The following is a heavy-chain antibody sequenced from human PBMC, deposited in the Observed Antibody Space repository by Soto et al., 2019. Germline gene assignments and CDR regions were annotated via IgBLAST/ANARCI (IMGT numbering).Heavy chain of an antibody. J-gene: IGHJ6*02. D-gene: IGHD2-2*01. CDR3: ANSRGGTFLGYQGMDV. Sequence: QVRLVQSGAEVKKPGSSVKVSCKASGGTFSSSAISWVRQAPGKGLEWRGGIIPIFGRVNYAERFQDRVTITADESTGTAYMELSSLRSEDTALYYCANSRGGTFLGYQGMDVWGQGTTVSVSS. CDR2: IIPIFGRV. CDR1: GGTFSSSA. V-gene: IGHV1-69*01.